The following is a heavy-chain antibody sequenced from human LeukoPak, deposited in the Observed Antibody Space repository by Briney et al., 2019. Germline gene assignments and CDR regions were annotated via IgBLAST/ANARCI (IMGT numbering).Heavy chain of an antibody. Sequence: GASVKVSCKASGYTFTRYGISWVRQAPGQGLEWLGWISAYDGNTNYEQKFQGRVTMTTDTSTSTAYMELRSLRSDDTAVYYCARAPGTWCELPDPPGYWGQGTLVTVSS. CDR2: ISAYDGNT. V-gene: IGHV1-18*01. J-gene: IGHJ4*02. D-gene: IGHD1-26*01. CDR1: GYTFTRYG. CDR3: ARAPGTWCELPDPPGY.